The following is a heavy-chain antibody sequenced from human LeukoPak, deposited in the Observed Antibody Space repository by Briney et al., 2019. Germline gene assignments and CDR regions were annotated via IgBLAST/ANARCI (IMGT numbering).Heavy chain of an antibody. J-gene: IGHJ5*02. Sequence: VSVKVSCKASGYTFTGYYMHWVRQAPGQGLEWMGWINPNSGGTNYAQKFQGRVTMTRDTSISTAYMELSRLRSDDTAVYYCARTRLTYYYGSGSANWFDPWGQGTLVTVSS. CDR3: ARTRLTYYYGSGSANWFDP. CDR1: GYTFTGYY. D-gene: IGHD3-10*01. V-gene: IGHV1-2*02. CDR2: INPNSGGT.